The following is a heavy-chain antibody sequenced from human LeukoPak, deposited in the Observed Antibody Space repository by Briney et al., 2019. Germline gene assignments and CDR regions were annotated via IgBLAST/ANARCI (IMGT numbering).Heavy chain of an antibody. CDR2: IIPICGSE. Sequence: GSAVKVSCKAAGGTFSSNDNSWVRQPPAQGLDWMGGIIPICGSENYRHKFQGRVTITTDESTSTAYMEVSSLRSEDTAVYYCASEKSCSSGWYYFDCWGQGTLVTVSS. CDR1: GGTFSSND. CDR3: ASEKSCSSGWYYFDC. D-gene: IGHD6-19*01. J-gene: IGHJ4*02. V-gene: IGHV1-69*05.